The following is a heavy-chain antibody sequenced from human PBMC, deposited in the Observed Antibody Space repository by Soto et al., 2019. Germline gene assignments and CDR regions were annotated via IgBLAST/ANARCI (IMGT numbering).Heavy chain of an antibody. CDR1: GFIFSSYW. CDR2: INSDGSST. V-gene: IGHV3-74*01. J-gene: IGHJ6*02. Sequence: GSLRLSCAASGFIFSSYWMHWVRQAPGKGLVWVSRINSDGSSTSYADSVKGRFTISRGNAKNTLYLQMNSLRAEDTAVYYCARELPTAIRGGYYYSYGMDVWGQGTTVTVSS. CDR3: ARELPTAIRGGYYYSYGMDV. D-gene: IGHD2-2*02.